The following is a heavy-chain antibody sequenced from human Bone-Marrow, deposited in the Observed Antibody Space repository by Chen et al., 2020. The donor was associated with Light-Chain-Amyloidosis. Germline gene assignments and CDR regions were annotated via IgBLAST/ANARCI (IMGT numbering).Heavy chain of an antibody. V-gene: IGHV5-51*01. CDR3: ARRRDGYNFDY. J-gene: IGHJ4*02. Sequence: EVQLEQSGPEVKKPGESLKISCKGSGYTFPNYWIGWVRQMPGKGLEWMGVIYPDDYDARYSPSFEGQVTISADKSITTAYLQWGSLKASDTAMYYCARRRDGYNFDYWGQGTLVTVSS. D-gene: IGHD5-12*01. CDR1: GYTFPNYW. CDR2: IYPDDYDA.